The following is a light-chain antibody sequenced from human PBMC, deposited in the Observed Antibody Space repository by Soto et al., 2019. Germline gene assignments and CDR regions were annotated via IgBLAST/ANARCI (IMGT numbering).Light chain of an antibody. CDR2: GVS. CDR3: SSHSGSTKAVV. V-gene: IGLV2-8*01. Sequence: QSVLTQPPSASGSPGQSVTISCTGTSSDVGGYNSVSWYQQHPGKAPKLMIYGVSTRPSGVPDRFSGSKSGNTASLTVSGLQAEDEADYYCSSHSGSTKAVVFGGGTKLTVL. J-gene: IGLJ2*01. CDR1: SSDVGGYNS.